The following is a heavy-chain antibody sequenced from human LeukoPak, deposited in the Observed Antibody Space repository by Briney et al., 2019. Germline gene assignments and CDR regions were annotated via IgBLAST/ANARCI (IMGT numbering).Heavy chain of an antibody. D-gene: IGHD4-23*01. CDR3: PRSYYGGLDY. CDR1: GFIISNQY. Sequence: GGSLRLSCAASGFIISNQYLSWVRQAPGKGLEWVSIIYSDGATYFADSMKGRFTLFRDSSKNMLYLQMNNLRAEDTAVYYCPRSYYGGLDYWGQGTLVTVSS. J-gene: IGHJ4*02. V-gene: IGHV3-53*01. CDR2: IYSDGAT.